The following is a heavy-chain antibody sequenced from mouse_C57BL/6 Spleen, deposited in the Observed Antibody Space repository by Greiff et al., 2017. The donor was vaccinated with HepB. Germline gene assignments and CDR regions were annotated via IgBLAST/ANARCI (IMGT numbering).Heavy chain of an antibody. CDR1: GFSFTSYG. CDR2: IWRGGST. D-gene: IGHD2-4*01. CDR3: ARDYDGLDY. Sequence: VKLKESGPGLVQPSPSLSITCTVSGFSFTSYGVHWVRQSPGRGLEWLGVIWRGGSTDYNAAFISRLSISNDNSKSQVFLKRNTLQADDTAIYYCARDYDGLDYWGQGTTLTVSS. V-gene: IGHV2-2*01. J-gene: IGHJ2*01.